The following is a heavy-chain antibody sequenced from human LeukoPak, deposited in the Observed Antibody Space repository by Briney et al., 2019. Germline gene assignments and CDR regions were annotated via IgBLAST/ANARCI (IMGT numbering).Heavy chain of an antibody. Sequence: SQTLSLTCAVSGDPISSGGYWWSWIRQHPGKGPEWIGYISYGGNTYYNPSLKSRVAISADTPKNQFSLKLSSTTAADTAVYYCARAPVATPSEFDYWGQGTLVTVSS. CDR2: ISYGGNT. V-gene: IGHV4-31*11. J-gene: IGHJ4*02. CDR3: ARAPVATPSEFDY. CDR1: GDPISSGGYW. D-gene: IGHD5-12*01.